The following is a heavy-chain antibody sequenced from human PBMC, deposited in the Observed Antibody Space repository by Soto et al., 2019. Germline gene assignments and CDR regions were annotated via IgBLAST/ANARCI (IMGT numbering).Heavy chain of an antibody. Sequence: EVQLVESGGGLVQPGGSLRLSCAASGFSLSTYWMDWVRQAPGKGPVWVSRINSDGSITSYADSVKGRFTISRDNAKNTVYLQMNSLRVEDTAVYHCARDPVGDIPGYWGQGTLVTVSS. V-gene: IGHV3-74*01. D-gene: IGHD2-15*01. CDR2: INSDGSIT. CDR3: ARDPVGDIPGY. CDR1: GFSLSTYW. J-gene: IGHJ4*02.